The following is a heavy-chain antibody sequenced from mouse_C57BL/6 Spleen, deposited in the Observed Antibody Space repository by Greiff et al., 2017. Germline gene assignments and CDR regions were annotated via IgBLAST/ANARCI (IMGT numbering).Heavy chain of an antibody. CDR3: ARSGSKGGDAMDY. CDR1: GYAFTNYL. Sequence: QVQLQQSGAELVRPGTSVKVSCKASGYAFTNYLIEWVKQRPGQGLEWIGVINPGSGGTNYNEKFKGKATLTADKSSSTAYMQRSSLTSEDSAVYCCARSGSKGGDAMDYWGQGTSVTVSS. V-gene: IGHV1-54*01. D-gene: IGHD1-3*01. J-gene: IGHJ4*01. CDR2: INPGSGGT.